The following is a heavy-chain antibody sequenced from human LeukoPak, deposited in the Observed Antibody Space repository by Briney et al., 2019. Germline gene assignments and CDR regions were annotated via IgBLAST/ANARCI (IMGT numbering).Heavy chain of an antibody. J-gene: IGHJ4*02. V-gene: IGHV1-69*06. CDR1: GGTFSSYA. Sequence: ASVKVSCKASGGTFSSYAISWVRRAPGQGLEWMGGIIPIFGTANYAQKFQGRVTITADKSTSTAYMELSSLRSEDTAVYYCARDRRNYYGSGSYYNLDYWGQGTLVTVSS. CDR2: IIPIFGTA. CDR3: ARDRRNYYGSGSYYNLDY. D-gene: IGHD3-10*01.